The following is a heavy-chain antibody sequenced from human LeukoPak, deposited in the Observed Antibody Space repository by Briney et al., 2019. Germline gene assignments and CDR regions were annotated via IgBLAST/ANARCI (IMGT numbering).Heavy chain of an antibody. D-gene: IGHD6-13*01. CDR1: GYTFTGYY. CDR2: INPNSGGT. Sequence: ASVKVSCKASGYTFTGYYMHWVRQAPGQGLEWMGWINPNSGGTNYAQKFQGRVTMTRDTSISTAYMEPSRLRSDDTAVYYCARVRVGAAAHFDYWGQGTLVTVSS. J-gene: IGHJ4*02. CDR3: ARVRVGAAAHFDY. V-gene: IGHV1-2*02.